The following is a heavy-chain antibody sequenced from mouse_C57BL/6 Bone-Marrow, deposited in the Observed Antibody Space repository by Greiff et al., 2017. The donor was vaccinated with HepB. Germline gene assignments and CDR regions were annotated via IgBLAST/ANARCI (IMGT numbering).Heavy chain of an antibody. CDR2: INPYNGGT. Sequence: EVQLQQSGPVLVKPGASVKMSCKASGYTFTDYYMNWVKQSHGKSLEWIGVINPYNGGTSYNQKFKGKATLTVDKSSSTAYMELNSLTSEDSAVYYCARDDYGSSYDYWGQGTTLTVSS. V-gene: IGHV1-19*01. CDR3: ARDDYGSSYDY. CDR1: GYTFTDYY. D-gene: IGHD1-1*01. J-gene: IGHJ2*01.